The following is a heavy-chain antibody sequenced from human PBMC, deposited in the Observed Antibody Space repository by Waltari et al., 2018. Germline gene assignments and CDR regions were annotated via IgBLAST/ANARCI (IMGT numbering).Heavy chain of an antibody. D-gene: IGHD3-10*01. CDR3: ARGHRGSRPL. CDR2: IYSGGRA. V-gene: IGHV3-53*01. J-gene: IGHJ4*02. CDR1: GFPGSSDP. Sequence: EVRLVESGGDLVQPGGSLCLSCAASGFPGSSDPMNWRRQAPGKGREGCSVIYSGGRANYTDAVKGRFIVSRDNSRNTLYLQMNGLRADDTAIYYCARGHRGSRPLWGQGTLVTVSS.